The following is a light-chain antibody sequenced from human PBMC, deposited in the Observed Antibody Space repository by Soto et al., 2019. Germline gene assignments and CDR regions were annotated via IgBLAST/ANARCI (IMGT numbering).Light chain of an antibody. Sequence: DTPMTPPPSTLSSIVGEQGTTPFRASQSISRWLAWYQQKPGKAPKFLIYDASNLESGVPSRFSGSGSGTEFTLTISSLQPDDFATYYCQQYNVYPWTFGQGTKVDI. V-gene: IGKV1-5*01. J-gene: IGKJ1*01. CDR1: QSISRW. CDR2: DAS. CDR3: QQYNVYPWT.